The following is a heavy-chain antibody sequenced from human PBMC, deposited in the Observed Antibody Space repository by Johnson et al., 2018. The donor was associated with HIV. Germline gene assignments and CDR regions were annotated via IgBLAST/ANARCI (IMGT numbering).Heavy chain of an antibody. Sequence: QVQLVESGGGVVQPGRSLRLSCAASGFTFSSYAMHWVRQAPGKGLEWVAVISYDGSNQYYADSVKGRFTISRDNSKNTLYLQMNSLRAEDTAVYYCAKDRSGSAGAFDIWGQGTMVTVSS. V-gene: IGHV3-30*04. CDR2: ISYDGSNQ. D-gene: IGHD1-26*01. CDR3: AKDRSGSAGAFDI. CDR1: GFTFSSYA. J-gene: IGHJ3*02.